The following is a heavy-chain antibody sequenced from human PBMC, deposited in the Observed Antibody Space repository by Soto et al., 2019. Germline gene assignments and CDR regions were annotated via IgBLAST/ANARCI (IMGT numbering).Heavy chain of an antibody. D-gene: IGHD3-16*02. J-gene: IGHJ4*02. Sequence: GASVKVSCKASGYTFTSYAMHWVRQAPGQRLEWMGWINAGNGNTKYSQKFQGRVTITRDTSASTAYMELSSLRSEDTAVYYCARARYYDYVWGSYRRPPYFDYWGQGTLVTVSS. CDR2: INAGNGNT. V-gene: IGHV1-3*01. CDR3: ARARYYDYVWGSYRRPPYFDY. CDR1: GYTFTSYA.